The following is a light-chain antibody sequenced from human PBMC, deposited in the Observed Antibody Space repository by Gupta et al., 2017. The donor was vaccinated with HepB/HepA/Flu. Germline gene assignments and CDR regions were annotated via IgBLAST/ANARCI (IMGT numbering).Light chain of an antibody. V-gene: IGKV1D-16*01. Sequence: DIKVTESPSSRFESVGDRVNISCQASQGIGSSLAWFQKKSEKAPKSLIYASSSLQSGVPLRFSGGGSGTDFTLTISSLQPEDSATYYCLQYRSYPFTFGGGTKVEIK. J-gene: IGKJ4*01. CDR1: QGIGSS. CDR3: LQYRSYPFT. CDR2: ASS.